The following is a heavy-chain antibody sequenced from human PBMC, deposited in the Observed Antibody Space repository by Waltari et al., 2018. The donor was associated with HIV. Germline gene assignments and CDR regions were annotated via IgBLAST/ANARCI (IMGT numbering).Heavy chain of an antibody. Sequence: QVQLQESGPGLVKPSETLYLTCPVSGGPLSGYYRSWIRQPGGKGLECIGRMSTSGSTNYNASLESRVTMSVDTSKNQFSLKLSSVTAADTAVYYCARENDTSWRALGHWGQGTLVTVSS. D-gene: IGHD3-16*01. V-gene: IGHV4-4*07. J-gene: IGHJ4*02. CDR3: ARENDTSWRALGH. CDR1: GGPLSGYY. CDR2: MSTSGST.